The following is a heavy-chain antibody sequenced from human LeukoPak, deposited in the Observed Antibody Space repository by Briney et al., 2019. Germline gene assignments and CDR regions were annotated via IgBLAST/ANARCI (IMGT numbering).Heavy chain of an antibody. D-gene: IGHD2-21*01. J-gene: IGHJ3*02. Sequence: ASVKVSCKASGYTFTSYYMHWVRQAPGQGLEWMGIINPSGGSTSYAQKFQGRVTMTRDTSTSTVYMELSSLRSEDTAVYYCARERVVVIADRPDAFDIWGQGTMDTVSS. CDR1: GYTFTSYY. CDR3: ARERVVVIADRPDAFDI. V-gene: IGHV1-46*01. CDR2: INPSGGST.